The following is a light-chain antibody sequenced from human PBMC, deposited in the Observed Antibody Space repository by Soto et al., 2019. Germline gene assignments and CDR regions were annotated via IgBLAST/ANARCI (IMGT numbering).Light chain of an antibody. J-gene: IGKJ4*01. CDR1: QSISSW. CDR2: KAS. CDR3: QQYNSYSS. Sequence: DIQMTQSPSTLSASVGDRVTITCRASQSISSWLAWYQQKPGKAPKLLIYKASTLESGVPSRFSGSGSATEFTLTISSLQPDDFATYYCQQYNSYSSSGGGTQVVIK. V-gene: IGKV1-5*03.